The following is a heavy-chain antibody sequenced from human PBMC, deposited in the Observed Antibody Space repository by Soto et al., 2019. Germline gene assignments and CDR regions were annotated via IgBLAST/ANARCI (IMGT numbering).Heavy chain of an antibody. CDR1: AASFSKYY. CDR3: ASVTFGGVVLAH. D-gene: IGHD3-16*01. V-gene: IGHV4-59*01. CDR2: IYFNGNT. J-gene: IGHJ4*02. Sequence: QVQLQESGPGLVKPSETLSLTCTVSAASFSKYYWSWIRQPPGKGLEWIGYIYFNGNTNYNPSLKRRVTISIDTSKKQISLNLTSVPDADTAVYYCASVTFGGVVLAHWGQGTLVTVSS.